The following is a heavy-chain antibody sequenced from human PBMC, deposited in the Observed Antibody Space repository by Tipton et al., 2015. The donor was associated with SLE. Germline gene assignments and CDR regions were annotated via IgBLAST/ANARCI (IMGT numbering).Heavy chain of an antibody. CDR3: ARSAEYFQD. CDR2: IKTKTERGPT. Sequence: GLVKPSETLSLTCTVSGGSISSYYWSWIRQPPGKGLEWVGRIKTKTERGPTDYAAPVKGRFTISRDDSKNTVYLEMNSLKTEDTAVYYCARSAEYFQDWGQGTLVTVSP. J-gene: IGHJ1*01. V-gene: IGHV3-15*01. CDR1: GGSISSYY.